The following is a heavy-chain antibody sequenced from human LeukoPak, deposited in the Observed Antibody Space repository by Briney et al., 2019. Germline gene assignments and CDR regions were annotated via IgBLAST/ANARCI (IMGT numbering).Heavy chain of an antibody. D-gene: IGHD4-17*01. J-gene: IGHJ4*02. CDR2: IWYDGSNK. CDR1: GFTFSSYG. Sequence: GGSLRLSCAASGFTFSSYGMHWVRQAPGKGLEWVAVIWYDGSNKYYAGSVKGRFTISRDNSKNTLYLQMNSLRVDDTAVYYCAKETTVTTYGAPFEYWGQGTLVTVSS. V-gene: IGHV3-33*06. CDR3: AKETTVTTYGAPFEY.